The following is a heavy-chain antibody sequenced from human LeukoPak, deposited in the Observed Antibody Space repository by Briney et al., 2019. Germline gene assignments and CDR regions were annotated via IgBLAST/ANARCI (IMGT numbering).Heavy chain of an antibody. V-gene: IGHV3-48*01. J-gene: IGHJ1*01. CDR2: ISSSSSII. CDR3: VRDGRLYIAVAGTGYFQH. Sequence: GGSLRLSCVASGFTFSSYSMNWVRQAPGKGLEWVSYISSSSSIIYYADSVKGRFTISRDNSKNTLYLQMNSLRAEDTAVYYCVRDGRLYIAVAGTGYFQHWGQGTLVTVSS. CDR1: GFTFSSYS. D-gene: IGHD6-19*01.